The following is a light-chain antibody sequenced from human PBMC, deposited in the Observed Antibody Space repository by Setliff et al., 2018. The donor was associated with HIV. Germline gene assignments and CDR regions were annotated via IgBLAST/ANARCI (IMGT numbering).Light chain of an antibody. CDR3: QSYDTSLSGSV. CDR1: SSNIGAGYD. J-gene: IGLJ3*02. V-gene: IGLV1-40*01. CDR2: GTA. Sequence: QSVLTQPPSVFGAPGQRVSISCTGSSSNIGAGYDVHWYQQFPGTAPKLLIYGTANRPSGVPDRFSASKSGTSASLAITGLQAEDEADYFCQSYDTSLSGSVFGGGTKVTVL.